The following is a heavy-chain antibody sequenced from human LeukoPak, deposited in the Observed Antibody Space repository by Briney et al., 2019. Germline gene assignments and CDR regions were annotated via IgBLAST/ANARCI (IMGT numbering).Heavy chain of an antibody. CDR2: IYPGDSGT. CDR1: GYTFTNYW. CDR3: ARRAYSHEWFDP. V-gene: IGHV5-51*01. Sequence: GEPLKISCKASGYTFTNYWIGWVRQMPGKGLEWMGTIYPGDSGTRYSPSFQGQVTISADKSISTAYLQWSSLRASDTAMYFCARRAYSHEWFDPWGQGALVTVSS. D-gene: IGHD5-12*01. J-gene: IGHJ5*02.